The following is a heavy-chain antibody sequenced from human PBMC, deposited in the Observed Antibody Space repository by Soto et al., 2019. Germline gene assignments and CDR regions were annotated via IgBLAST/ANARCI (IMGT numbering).Heavy chain of an antibody. Sequence: SETLSLTCTVSGGSISSSSYYWAWIRQPPGKGLEWIGSIYYSGSTYYNPSLKSRVTISVDTSKNQFSLQLSSVTAADTAVYYCASHGWGRGYDKGGGNDAFDIWGQGTMVT. V-gene: IGHV4-39*01. J-gene: IGHJ3*02. CDR3: ASHGWGRGYDKGGGNDAFDI. CDR1: GGSISSSSYY. D-gene: IGHD5-12*01. CDR2: IYYSGST.